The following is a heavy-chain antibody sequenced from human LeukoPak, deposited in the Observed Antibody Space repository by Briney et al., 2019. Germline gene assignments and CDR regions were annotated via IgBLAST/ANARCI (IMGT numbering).Heavy chain of an antibody. V-gene: IGHV1-2*02. D-gene: IGHD5-24*01. CDR2: INPNSGST. J-gene: IGHJ3*02. CDR3: ARGMATTDAFDI. Sequence: ASVKVSCKASGYTFTGYYMHWVRQAPGQGLEWMGWINPNSGSTNYAQKFQGRVTMTRDTSISTAYMELSRLRSDDTAVYYCARGMATTDAFDIWGQGTMVTASS. CDR1: GYTFTGYY.